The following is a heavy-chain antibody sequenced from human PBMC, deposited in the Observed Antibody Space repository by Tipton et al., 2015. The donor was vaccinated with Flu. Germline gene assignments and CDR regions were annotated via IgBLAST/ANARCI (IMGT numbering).Heavy chain of an antibody. CDR1: GGSVSPYY. J-gene: IGHJ6*02. V-gene: IGHV4-59*02. D-gene: IGHD1-1*01. Sequence: TLSLTCTVSGGSVSPYYWNWVRQSPGKGLEWIGYIYYRGTTGYNPSLKSRVTISVDTSKNQVSLKLTSVTAADTAVYYCARDLVQDDRVQYFGMDVWGQGTTVTVSS. CDR2: IYYRGTT. CDR3: ARDLVQDDRVQYFGMDV.